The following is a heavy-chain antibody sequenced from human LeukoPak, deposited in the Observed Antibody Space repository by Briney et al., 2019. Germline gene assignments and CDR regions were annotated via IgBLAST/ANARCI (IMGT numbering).Heavy chain of an antibody. V-gene: IGHV3-21*01. CDR1: GFTFNNFG. CDR2: ISSSSSYI. J-gene: IGHJ4*02. D-gene: IGHD3-3*01. CDR3: ARDRPDYDFWSGYYGY. Sequence: GGSLRLSCAASGFTFNNFGIHWVRQAPGKGLEWVSSISSSSSYIYYADSVKGRFTISRDNAKNSLYLQMNSLRAEDTAVYYCARDRPDYDFWSGYYGYWGQGTLVTVSS.